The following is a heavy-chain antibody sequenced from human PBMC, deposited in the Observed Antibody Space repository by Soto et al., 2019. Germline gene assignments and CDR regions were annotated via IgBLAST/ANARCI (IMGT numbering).Heavy chain of an antibody. D-gene: IGHD3-16*02. J-gene: IGHJ5*02. Sequence: SETLSLTCTVFGGSIDDYYWSWIRQSPGKGLEWIGHISDRGTTDYNPSLKSRVTISVDRSKKQFSLKVTSVTAADTAVYYCARDRWTARANWFDPWGQGTLVTVS. CDR2: ISDRGTT. V-gene: IGHV4-59*01. CDR3: ARDRWTARANWFDP. CDR1: GGSIDDYY.